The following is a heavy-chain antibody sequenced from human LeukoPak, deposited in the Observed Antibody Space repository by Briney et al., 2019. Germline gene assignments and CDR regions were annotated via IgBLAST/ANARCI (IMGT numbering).Heavy chain of an antibody. CDR3: TLGSY. D-gene: IGHD3-10*01. CDR1: GYTFNKYA. Sequence: ASVKVSCKASGYTFNKYAINWVRQAPGQGLEWMGWINTNTGNPSYARDFTGRFVFSLDTSVNSTFLQINNLKAEDTAFYYCTLGSYWGQGTLVTVSS. V-gene: IGHV7-4-1*02. J-gene: IGHJ4*02. CDR2: INTNTGNP.